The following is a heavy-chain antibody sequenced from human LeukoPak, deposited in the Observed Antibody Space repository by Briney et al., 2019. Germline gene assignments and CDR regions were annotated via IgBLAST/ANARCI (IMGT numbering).Heavy chain of an antibody. CDR1: GFTFSSFG. CDR2: ISYDGSKK. V-gene: IGHV3-30*03. CDR3: ASPGGYDFWSGPFDY. J-gene: IGHJ4*02. Sequence: GGSLRLSCAASGFTFSSFGFHWVRQAPGKGLEWVAVISYDGSKKYYADSVKGRFTISRDNSKNTLYLQMNSLRAEDTAVYYCASPGGYDFWSGPFDYWGQGTLVTVSS. D-gene: IGHD3-3*01.